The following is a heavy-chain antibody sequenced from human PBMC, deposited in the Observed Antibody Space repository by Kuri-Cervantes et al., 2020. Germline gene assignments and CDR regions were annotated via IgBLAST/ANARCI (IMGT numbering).Heavy chain of an antibody. Sequence: GGSLRLSCAASGFTFSSYAMHWVRQAPGKGLEWVAVISYDGSNKYYADSVKGRFTISRDNSKNTLYLQMNSLRAEDTAVYYCARDLDWAFDYWGQGTLVTVSS. CDR3: ARDLDWAFDY. CDR1: GFTFSSYA. D-gene: IGHD3-3*01. CDR2: ISYDGSNK. J-gene: IGHJ4*02. V-gene: IGHV3-30-3*01.